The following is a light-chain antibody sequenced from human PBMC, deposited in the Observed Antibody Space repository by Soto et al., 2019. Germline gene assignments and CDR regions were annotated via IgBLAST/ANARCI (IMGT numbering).Light chain of an antibody. CDR3: SSYTSSSTDYV. CDR1: SSDVGGYNY. V-gene: IGLV2-14*01. J-gene: IGLJ1*01. CDR2: DVS. Sequence: QSVLTQPASVSGSPGQSITISCTGSSSDVGGYNYVSWCQQHPGKAPKLMIYDVSNRPSGVSNRFSGSKSGNTASLTISGLQAEDEADYYCSSYTSSSTDYVFGTGTKVTVL.